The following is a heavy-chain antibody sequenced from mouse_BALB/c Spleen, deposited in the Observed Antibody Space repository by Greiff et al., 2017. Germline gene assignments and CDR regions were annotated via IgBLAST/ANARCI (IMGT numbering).Heavy chain of an antibody. CDR2: IDPSDSET. Sequence: QVQLQQSGPQLVRPGASVKISCKASGYSFTSYWMHWVKQRPGQGLEWIGMIDPSDSETRLNQKFKDKATLTVDKSSSTAYMQLSSPTSEDSAVYYCARSRITTVDMDYWGQGTSVTVSS. CDR1: GYSFTSYW. D-gene: IGHD1-1*01. V-gene: IGHV1S127*01. J-gene: IGHJ4*01. CDR3: ARSRITTVDMDY.